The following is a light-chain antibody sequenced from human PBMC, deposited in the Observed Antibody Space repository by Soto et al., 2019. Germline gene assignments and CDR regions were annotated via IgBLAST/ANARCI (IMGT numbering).Light chain of an antibody. CDR3: SSYAGSNNFVV. J-gene: IGLJ2*01. V-gene: IGLV2-8*01. CDR1: SSDVGGYNY. CDR2: EVS. Sequence: QSALTQPPSASGSPGQSVTISCTGTSSDVGGYNYVSWYQQNPGKAPKLMIYEVSKRPSGVPDRFSGSKSGNTASLTVSGLQAEDEAGYYCSSYAGSNNFVVFGGGTKLTVL.